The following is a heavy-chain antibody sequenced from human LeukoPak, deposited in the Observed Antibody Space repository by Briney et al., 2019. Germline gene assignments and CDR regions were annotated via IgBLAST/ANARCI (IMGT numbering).Heavy chain of an antibody. D-gene: IGHD5-12*01. J-gene: IGHJ4*03. Sequence: ASVKVCCKASGYTFTSYGISWGRQAAGPGLEWMGGFSVYNGNKNYAQKLQVRVTLTTSTYTSTAYKELRSLRSDDTAVHYCARFPLGGYSGYNYIGYFDYWGQGALVTVSS. CDR1: GYTFTSYG. CDR2: FSVYNGNK. V-gene: IGHV1-18*01. CDR3: ARFPLGGYSGYNYIGYFDY.